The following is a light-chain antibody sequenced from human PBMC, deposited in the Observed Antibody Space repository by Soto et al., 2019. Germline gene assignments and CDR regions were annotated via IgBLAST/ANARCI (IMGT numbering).Light chain of an antibody. CDR2: KAS. V-gene: IGKV1-5*03. CDR3: QQYNSYPWT. Sequence: DIQMTQSPSTLSASVGDRVTITCRASQSSSSWLAWYHQKPGKAPKLPIYKASSLETGVPSRFSGSVSGTEFTLTISSLQPDDFATYYCQQYNSYPWTFGQGTKVDIK. CDR1: QSSSSW. J-gene: IGKJ1*01.